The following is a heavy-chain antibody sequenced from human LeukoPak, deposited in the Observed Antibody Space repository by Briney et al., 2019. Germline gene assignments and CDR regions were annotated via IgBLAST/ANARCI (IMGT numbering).Heavy chain of an antibody. CDR2: IGSSDSTT. CDR1: GFTFSSYE. CDR3: AKDAPRSSGWFFLDY. Sequence: GGSLRLSCVASGFTFSSYEMNWVRQAPGKGLEWLSYIGSSDSTTHYADSVKGRFTISRDNSKSALFLQMNSLRAEDTAVYYCAKDAPRSSGWFFLDYWGQGTLVTVSS. V-gene: IGHV3-48*03. J-gene: IGHJ4*02. D-gene: IGHD6-19*01.